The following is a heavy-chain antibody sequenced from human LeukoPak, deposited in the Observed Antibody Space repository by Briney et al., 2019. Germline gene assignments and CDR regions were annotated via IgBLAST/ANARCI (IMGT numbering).Heavy chain of an antibody. J-gene: IGHJ5*02. D-gene: IGHD3-22*01. CDR1: GGSISSYY. CDR2: IYYSGST. CDR3: ARDVGPYYYDSSGYNWFDP. V-gene: IGHV4-59*01. Sequence: PSETLSLTCTVSGGSISSYYWSWIRQPPGKGLEWIGYIYYSGSTNHNPSLKSRVTISVDTSKNQFSLKLSSVTAADTAVYYCARDVGPYYYDSSGYNWFDPWGQGTLVTVSS.